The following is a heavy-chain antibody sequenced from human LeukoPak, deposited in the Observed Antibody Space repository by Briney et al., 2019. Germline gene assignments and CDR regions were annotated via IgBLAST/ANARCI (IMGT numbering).Heavy chain of an antibody. CDR3: AKGSSGAYYVSGDYFDY. V-gene: IGHV3-30*02. J-gene: IGHJ4*02. CDR2: IQYDGDNS. Sequence: PGGSLRLSCAASGFTFSSYGMHWVRQAPGKGLEWVAVIQYDGDNSYYADSVKGRFTISRDNSKNTLYLQMNSLRAEDTAVYYCAKGSSGAYYVSGDYFDYWGQGTLVTVSS. CDR1: GFTFSSYG. D-gene: IGHD1-26*01.